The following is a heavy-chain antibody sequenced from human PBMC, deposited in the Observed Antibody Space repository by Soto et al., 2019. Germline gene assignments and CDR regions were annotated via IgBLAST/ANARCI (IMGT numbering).Heavy chain of an antibody. CDR3: ASSGWTDAFDI. V-gene: IGHV3-21*01. CDR2: ISSSSSYI. Sequence: PGGSLRLSCAASGFTFSSYSMNWVRQAPGKGLEWVSSISSSSSYIYYADSVKGRFTISRDNAKSSLYLQMNSLRAEDTAVYYCASSGWTDAFDIWGQGTMVTVSS. J-gene: IGHJ3*02. D-gene: IGHD6-25*01. CDR1: GFTFSSYS.